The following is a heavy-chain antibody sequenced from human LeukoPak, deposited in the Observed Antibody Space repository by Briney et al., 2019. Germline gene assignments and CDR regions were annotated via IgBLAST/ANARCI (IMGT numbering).Heavy chain of an antibody. Sequence: SETPSLTCTVSGGSVSSSSYYWRWIRQPPGKGLEWIEYIYYSGSTNYNPSLKSQVTISVDTSKNQFSLKLSSVTAADTAVYYCATRDGYNYYFDYWGQGTLVTVSS. J-gene: IGHJ4*02. V-gene: IGHV4-61*01. CDR2: IYYSGST. CDR3: ATRDGYNYYFDY. CDR1: GGSVSSSSYY. D-gene: IGHD5-24*01.